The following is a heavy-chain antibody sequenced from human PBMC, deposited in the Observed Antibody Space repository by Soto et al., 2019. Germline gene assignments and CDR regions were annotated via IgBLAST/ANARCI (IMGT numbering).Heavy chain of an antibody. J-gene: IGHJ4*02. CDR2: IRSKGYGGTT. Sequence: GGSLRLSCTASGFTFGDYSMSWCRQAPGKGLEWVGFIRSKGYGGTTEYVASMKDRLSISRDDSKRTAYLQVNSVQTEDTAVYYCSRVRDNSGWYVWALDYWGQGTLVTVSS. CDR3: SRVRDNSGWYVWALDY. V-gene: IGHV3-49*03. CDR1: GFTFGDYS. D-gene: IGHD6-19*01.